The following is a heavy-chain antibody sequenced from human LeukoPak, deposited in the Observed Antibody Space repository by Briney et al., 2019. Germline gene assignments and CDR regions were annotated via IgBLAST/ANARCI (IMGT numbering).Heavy chain of an antibody. CDR2: IYYSGST. J-gene: IGHJ4*02. Sequence: SETLSLTCTVSGGSISSYYWSWIRQPPGKGLEWIGYIYYSGSTNYNPSLKSRVTISVDTSKNQFSLKLSSVTAADTAAYYCASTYRGYSSGYQGFDYWGQGTLVTVSS. CDR3: ASTYRGYSSGYQGFDY. V-gene: IGHV4-59*01. D-gene: IGHD3-22*01. CDR1: GGSISSYY.